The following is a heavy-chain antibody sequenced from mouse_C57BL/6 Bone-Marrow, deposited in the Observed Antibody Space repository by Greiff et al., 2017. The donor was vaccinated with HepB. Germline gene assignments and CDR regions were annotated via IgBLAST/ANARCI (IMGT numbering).Heavy chain of an antibody. D-gene: IGHD6-2*01. J-gene: IGHJ2*01. CDR2: IDANSGGT. V-gene: IGHV1-72*01. CDR1: GYTFTSYW. Sequence: QVQLKQPGAELVKPGASVKLSCKASGYTFTSYWMHWVKQRPGRGLEWIGRIDANSGGTKYNEKFKSKATLTVDEPSSTAYMQLSSLTSEDSAVDYCAREGLVLFDYWGQGTTLTVSS. CDR3: AREGLVLFDY.